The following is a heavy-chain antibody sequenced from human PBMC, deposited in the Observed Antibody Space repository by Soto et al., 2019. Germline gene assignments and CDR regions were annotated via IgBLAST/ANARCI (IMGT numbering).Heavy chain of an antibody. CDR2: VSHDGRNT. V-gene: IGHV3-30*18. CDR1: GFTFSDYA. Sequence: VQLVESGGGVVQPGRSLRLSCAASGFTFSDYAMHWVRQAPGKGLEWVAVVSHDGRNTHYADSVRGRFTSSRDSSKNTVSLEMTSLRAEDTAVYYCAKGGRQWLVTSDFNYWGPGALVTFSS. CDR3: AKGGRQWLVTSDFNY. J-gene: IGHJ4*02. D-gene: IGHD6-19*01.